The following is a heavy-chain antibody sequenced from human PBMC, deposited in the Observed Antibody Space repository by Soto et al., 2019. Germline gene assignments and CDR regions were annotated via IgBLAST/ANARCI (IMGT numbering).Heavy chain of an antibody. CDR3: GRDCSSTSCYDY. CDR2: IYYSGST. D-gene: IGHD2-2*01. Sequence: SETLSLTCTVSGGSISSYYWSWIRQPPGKGLEWIGYIYYSGSTNYNPSLKSRVTISVDTSKNQSSLKLSSVTAADTAVYYCGRDCSSTSCYDYWGQGTLVTVSS. J-gene: IGHJ4*02. CDR1: GGSISSYY. V-gene: IGHV4-59*08.